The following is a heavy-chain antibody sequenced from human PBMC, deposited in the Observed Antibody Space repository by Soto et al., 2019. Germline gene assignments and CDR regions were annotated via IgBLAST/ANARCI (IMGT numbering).Heavy chain of an antibody. V-gene: IGHV3-23*01. D-gene: IGHD6-6*01. CDR2: ISGSGGST. CDR1: GFTFSSYS. Sequence: HPGGSLRLSCAASGFTFSSYSMNWVRQAPGKGLEWVSAISGSGGSTYYADSVKGRFTISRDNSKNTLYLQMNSLRAEDTAVYYCAKSIIVPPAEYSSSSAAFDIWGQGTMVTVSS. J-gene: IGHJ3*02. CDR3: AKSIIVPPAEYSSSSAAFDI.